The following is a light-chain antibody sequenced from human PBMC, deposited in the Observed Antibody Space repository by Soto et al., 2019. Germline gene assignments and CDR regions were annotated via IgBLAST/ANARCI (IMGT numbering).Light chain of an antibody. J-gene: IGKJ5*01. Sequence: DIQMTQSPSSLSASVGAIVTITFRASQSIINYLNLYQQRLGKAPKLLIFGASTLQSGVPPRFSGSGSGTEFTLTISGLQPEDFATYYCQQSYTTPPITFGQGTRLEIK. V-gene: IGKV1-39*01. CDR2: GAS. CDR3: QQSYTTPPIT. CDR1: QSIINY.